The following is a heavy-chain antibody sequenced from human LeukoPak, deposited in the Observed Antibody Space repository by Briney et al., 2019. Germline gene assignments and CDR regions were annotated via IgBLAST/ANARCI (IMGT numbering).Heavy chain of an antibody. J-gene: IGHJ4*02. CDR3: AKPYLRYFGDFDY. Sequence: GGSLRLSCAASGFTFSSYWMHWVRQAPGKGLEWVSAISGSGGSTYYADSVKGRFTISRDNSKNTLYLQMNSLRAEDTAVYYCAKPYLRYFGDFDYRGQGTLVTVSS. V-gene: IGHV3-23*01. CDR2: ISGSGGST. D-gene: IGHD3-9*01. CDR1: GFTFSSYW.